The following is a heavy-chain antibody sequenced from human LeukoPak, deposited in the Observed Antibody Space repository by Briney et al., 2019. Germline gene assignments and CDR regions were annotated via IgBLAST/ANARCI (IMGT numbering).Heavy chain of an antibody. CDR1: GGSISSSCYY. J-gene: IGHJ6*03. CDR3: ASIGTPAGRYYYYMDV. Sequence: SETLSLTCTVSGGSISSSCYYWGWIRQPPGRGLEWIGRFYYSWSTYYNPSLKSRVTISVDTSNNQFSLKLSSVTAADTAVYYCASIGTPAGRYYYYMDVWGKGTTVTVSS. D-gene: IGHD3-16*02. V-gene: IGHV4-39*07. CDR2: FYYSWST.